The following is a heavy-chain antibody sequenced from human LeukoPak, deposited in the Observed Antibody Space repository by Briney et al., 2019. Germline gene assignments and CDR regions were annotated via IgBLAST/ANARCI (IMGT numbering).Heavy chain of an antibody. J-gene: IGHJ5*02. D-gene: IGHD4-17*01. Sequence: NPSGTLSLTCAVSGDSMISTNWWSWVRQPAGKGLEWIGRIYTSGSTNYNPSLKSRVTMSVDTSKNQFSLKLSSVTAADTAVYYCARNYGDYTNWFDPWGQGTLVTVSS. CDR1: GDSMISTNW. V-gene: IGHV4-4*07. CDR2: IYTSGST. CDR3: ARNYGDYTNWFDP.